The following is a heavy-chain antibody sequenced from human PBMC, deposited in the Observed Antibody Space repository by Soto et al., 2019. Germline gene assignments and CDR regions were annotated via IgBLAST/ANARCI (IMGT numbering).Heavy chain of an antibody. CDR2: IRATGGQT. J-gene: IGHJ5*01. CDR1: GFTFRNFV. D-gene: IGHD2-21*01. Sequence: EVQLLESGGGVARPGGSLRLSCAASGFTFRNFVMSWVRQAPGKGLQWVSAIRATGGQTFYADSVKGRFTISRDNSKNMLYLQINSLRDEDTALYFCAQDRGWGVVSPSHDSWGQGTLVTVSS. V-gene: IGHV3-23*01. CDR3: AQDRGWGVVSPSHDS.